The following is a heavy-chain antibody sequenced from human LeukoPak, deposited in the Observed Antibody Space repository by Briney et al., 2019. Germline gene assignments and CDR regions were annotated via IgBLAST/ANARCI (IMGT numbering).Heavy chain of an antibody. D-gene: IGHD6-13*01. CDR3: ARGISSSSPYMDV. CDR2: IYTSGST. J-gene: IGHJ6*03. V-gene: IGHV4-61*02. CDR1: VGSISSGSYY. Sequence: PSQTLSLTCTVSVGSISSGSYYWSWIRQPAGKGLEWIGRIYTSGSTNHNPSLKSRVTISVDTSKNQFSLKLSSVTAADTAVYYCARGISSSSPYMDVWGKGTTVTVSS.